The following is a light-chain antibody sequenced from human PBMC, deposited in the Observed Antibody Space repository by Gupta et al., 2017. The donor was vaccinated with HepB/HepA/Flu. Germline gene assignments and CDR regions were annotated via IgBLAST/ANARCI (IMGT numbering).Light chain of an antibody. CDR2: NDD. CDR1: SSNVGRDN. CDR3: EEWDKSVSADV. V-gene: IGLV1-47*02. Sequence: QPVLTHPPSASATPSQTVSISCSGSSSNVGRDNVYWYRQLPGTAPKRRIENDDRRPSGVPDRFAGSKAGNSGYPAIRGLRSEEEEDDDGEEWDKSVSADVFGTGTRLTVL. J-gene: IGLJ1*01.